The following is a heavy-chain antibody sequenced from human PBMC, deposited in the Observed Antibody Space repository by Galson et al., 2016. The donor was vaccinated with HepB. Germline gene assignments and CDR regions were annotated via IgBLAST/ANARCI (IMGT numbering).Heavy chain of an antibody. V-gene: IGHV3-48*02. CDR1: GFTFSSYT. CDR2: ISSSSSSI. CDR3: ATRYYSGGSCYSAAPGYWYFDL. D-gene: IGHD2-15*01. J-gene: IGHJ2*01. Sequence: SLRLSCEASGFTFSSYTMNWVRQAPGKGLEWVSYISSSSSSIYYADSVKGRFTISRDNAKNSLYMQMNSLRDEDTAVYYCATRYYSGGSCYSAAPGYWYFDLWGRGTLVTVSS.